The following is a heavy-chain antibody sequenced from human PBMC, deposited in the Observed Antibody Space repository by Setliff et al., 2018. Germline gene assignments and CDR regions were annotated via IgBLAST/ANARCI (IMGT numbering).Heavy chain of an antibody. Sequence: GGSLRLSCATSGFSFNHHAMHWVRQAPGKGLEWVAEIWYDGTYKFYADSVKGRFTISRDNSKNTLFLQMNSLRVEDTAVYYCARARGYNFGYADSWGQGTLVTVSS. J-gene: IGHJ4*02. V-gene: IGHV3-33*01. CDR3: ARARGYNFGYADS. D-gene: IGHD5-12*01. CDR1: GFSFNHHA. CDR2: IWYDGTYK.